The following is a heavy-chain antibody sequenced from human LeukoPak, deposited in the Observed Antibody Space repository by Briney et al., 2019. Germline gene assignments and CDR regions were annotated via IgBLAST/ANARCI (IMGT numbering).Heavy chain of an antibody. J-gene: IGHJ4*02. Sequence: SETLSLTSTVSGVSISSSSYYWGWIRQPPGKGLGWIGSIYYSGSTYYNPSRKSRATISVDTSKNQFSLKLSSVTAADTAVYYCARQDYSSGWYAYFDYWGQGTLVTVSS. V-gene: IGHV4-39*01. CDR2: IYYSGST. D-gene: IGHD6-19*01. CDR1: GVSISSSSYY. CDR3: ARQDYSSGWYAYFDY.